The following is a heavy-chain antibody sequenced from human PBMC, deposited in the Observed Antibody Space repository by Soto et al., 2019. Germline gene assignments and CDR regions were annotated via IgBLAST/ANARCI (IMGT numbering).Heavy chain of an antibody. J-gene: IGHJ6*02. CDR1: GFTFSSYG. V-gene: IGHV3-33*01. CDR3: ARDRGDYDILTGYYTSSYGMDV. Sequence: GGSLRLSCAASGFTFSSYGRHWVRQAPGKGLEWVAVIWYDGSNKYYADSVKGRFTISRDNSKNTLYLQMNSLRAEDTAVYYCARDRGDYDILTGYYTSSYGMDVWGQGTTVTVSS. CDR2: IWYDGSNK. D-gene: IGHD3-9*01.